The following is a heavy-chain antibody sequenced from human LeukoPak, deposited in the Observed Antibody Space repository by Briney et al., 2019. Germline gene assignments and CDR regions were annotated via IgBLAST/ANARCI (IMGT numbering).Heavy chain of an antibody. V-gene: IGHV3-48*03. CDR1: GFTFSSYE. Sequence: GGSVRLSCAASGFTFSSYEMNWDRQAPGKGLEWVSHISSSGTAMYYADSVKGRFTISRDNAKNSLFLQMNSLRAEDTAVYYCARSFDIWGQGTMATVSP. J-gene: IGHJ3*02. CDR3: ARSFDI. CDR2: ISSSGTAM.